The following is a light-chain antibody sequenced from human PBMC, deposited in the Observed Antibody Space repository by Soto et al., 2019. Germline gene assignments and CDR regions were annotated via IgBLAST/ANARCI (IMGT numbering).Light chain of an antibody. Sequence: DIQLTQSPSFLSASVGDRVTITCRASQGIRSYLAWYPQKPGKAPKLLIYAASTLQSGVPSRFSGSGSGTEFTLTISSLQPEDFATYYCQHLNSYPITFGQGTRLEIK. CDR1: QGIRSY. CDR2: AAS. V-gene: IGKV1-9*01. CDR3: QHLNSYPIT. J-gene: IGKJ5*01.